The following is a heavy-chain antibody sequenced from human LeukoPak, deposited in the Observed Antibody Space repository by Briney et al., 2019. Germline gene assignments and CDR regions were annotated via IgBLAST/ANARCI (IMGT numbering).Heavy chain of an antibody. D-gene: IGHD6-13*01. J-gene: IGHJ6*03. V-gene: IGHV4-39*01. CDR2: IYHSGTT. CDR1: SGSISSRSHY. Sequence: SETLSLTCSVSSGSISSRSHYWGWIRQSPEKGLEWIGSIYHSGTTYHNPSLKSRVTISVDTSMNQFSLNLSGVTAADTAVYYCASQFSSTWYSLHFYYYMDVWGKGTTVTASS. CDR3: ASQFSSTWYSLHFYYYMDV.